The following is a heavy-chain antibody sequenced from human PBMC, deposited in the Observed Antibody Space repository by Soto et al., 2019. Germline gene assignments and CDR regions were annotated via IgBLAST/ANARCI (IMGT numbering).Heavy chain of an antibody. CDR1: GFTFDDYA. J-gene: IGHJ6*02. V-gene: IGHV3-9*01. D-gene: IGHD3-10*01. CDR2: ISWNSGSI. CDR3: AKDAITMVRGVISYYGMDV. Sequence: EVQLVESGGGLVQPGRSLRLSCAASGFTFDDYAMHWVRQAPGKGLEWVSGISWNSGSIGYADSVKGRFTISRDNAKNSLYRHMNSLRAEDTALYYCAKDAITMVRGVISYYGMDVWGQGTTVTVSS.